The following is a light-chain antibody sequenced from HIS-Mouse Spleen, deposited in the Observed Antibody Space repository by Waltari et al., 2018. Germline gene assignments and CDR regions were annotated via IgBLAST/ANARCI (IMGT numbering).Light chain of an antibody. CDR3: QELNSYPPT. CDR1: QGISSY. V-gene: IGKV1-9*01. CDR2: AAS. Sequence: DIQLTQSPSFLSASVGDRVTITCRASQGISSYLARYQQKPGKAPKLLIYAASTLQSGVPSRFSGRGSGTGFTLTISSLQPEDFATYYCQELNSYPPTFGQGTKVEIK. J-gene: IGKJ1*01.